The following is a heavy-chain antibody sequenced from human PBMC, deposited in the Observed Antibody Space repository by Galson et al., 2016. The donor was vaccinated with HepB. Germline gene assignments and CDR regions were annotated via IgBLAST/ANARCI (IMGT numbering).Heavy chain of an antibody. CDR1: GFTFGTHW. D-gene: IGHD2-15*01. Sequence: SLRLSCAASGFTFGTHWMHWVRQAPGKGLVCVSRISEDGRATNYADSVKGRFAISRDNAKNTLYLQMNSLSAEDTAIYYCARVFPARYSGRSCFSEGAFGIWGQGTMVIVSS. CDR2: ISEDGRAT. V-gene: IGHV3-74*01. CDR3: ARVFPARYSGRSCFSEGAFGI. J-gene: IGHJ3*02.